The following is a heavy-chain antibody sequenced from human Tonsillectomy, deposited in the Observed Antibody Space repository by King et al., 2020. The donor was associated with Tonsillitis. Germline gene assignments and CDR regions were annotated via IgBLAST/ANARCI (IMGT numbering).Heavy chain of an antibody. CDR2: IMSGGDYI. Sequence: VQLGESGGGLVQPGESLRLSCAASGFTFSSSAVSWVRQAPGMGLEWVSTIMSGGDYIYYADSVKGRFTISRENSKNTVYVQMNSLRADDTAVYYCAIGGNSDFDYWGQGTLVTVSS. CDR3: AIGGNSDFDY. J-gene: IGHJ4*02. D-gene: IGHD4-23*01. V-gene: IGHV3-23*04. CDR1: GFTFSSSA.